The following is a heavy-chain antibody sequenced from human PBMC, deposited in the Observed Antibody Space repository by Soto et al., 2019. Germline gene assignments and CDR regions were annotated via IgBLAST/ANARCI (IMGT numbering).Heavy chain of an antibody. V-gene: IGHV1-2*02. CDR2: VNPNRGGT. D-gene: IGHD3-16*01. J-gene: IGHJ3*02. Sequence: QVQLVQSGAEVKKPGASVKVSCRASGYTFTDYYIHWVRQAPGQGLEWLGWVNPNRGGTEYAQESQGRVIMTRDTSISTAYMELSSLKSDDTAVYFCARSPGKYDQRENDAFNIWGQGTLVTVSS. CDR1: GYTFTDYY. CDR3: ARSPGKYDQRENDAFNI.